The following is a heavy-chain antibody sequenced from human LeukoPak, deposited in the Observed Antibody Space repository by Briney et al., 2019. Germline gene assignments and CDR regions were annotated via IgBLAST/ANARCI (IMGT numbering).Heavy chain of an antibody. Sequence: GGSLRLSCAASGFTFDDYAVHWGRQGPGKSLEWVSLINENGDIAYYGDSVRGRFTVSRDNAKNSLYLQMNSLTTEDTALYYCAKARWEPNFDYWGQGTLVTVSS. CDR3: AKARWEPNFDY. D-gene: IGHD1-26*01. CDR1: GFTFDDYA. J-gene: IGHJ4*02. CDR2: INENGDIA. V-gene: IGHV3-43*02.